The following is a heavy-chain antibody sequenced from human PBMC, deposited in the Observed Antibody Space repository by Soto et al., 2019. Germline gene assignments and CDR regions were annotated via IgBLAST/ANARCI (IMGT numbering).Heavy chain of an antibody. CDR1: GFSLANYP. Sequence: GGSLRLSCVASGFSLANYPMNWVRQTPGKGLEWISYSSPRGDTIYYADSVEGRFTISRDNARNSLSLHMSSLRDEDSALYYCAKGPRTNVGWPYYLESWSQGVSVTVSS. D-gene: IGHD6-19*01. CDR3: AKGPRTNVGWPYYLES. CDR2: SSPRGDTI. J-gene: IGHJ4*02. V-gene: IGHV3-48*02.